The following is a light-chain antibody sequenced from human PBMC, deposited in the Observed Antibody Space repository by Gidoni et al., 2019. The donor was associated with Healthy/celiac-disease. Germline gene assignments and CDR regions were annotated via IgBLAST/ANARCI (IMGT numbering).Light chain of an antibody. CDR2: GAS. V-gene: IGKV3-20*01. J-gene: IGKJ4*01. CDR1: QSVSSSY. CDR3: QQYGSSQLT. Sequence: EIVLTQSPGTLSLSPGERATLSCRASQSVSSSYLAWYQQKPGQAPRLRIYGASSRATGIPDRFSGSVSGTDFTLTISRLEPEDFAVYYCQQYGSSQLTFGGGTKVEIK.